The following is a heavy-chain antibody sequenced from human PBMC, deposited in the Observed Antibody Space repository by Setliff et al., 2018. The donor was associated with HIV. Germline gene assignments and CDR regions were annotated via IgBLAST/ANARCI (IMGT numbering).Heavy chain of an antibody. CDR3: ARDLYYYDSSGPLAGYYFDY. V-gene: IGHV1-3*01. CDR1: GHTFTKYA. J-gene: IGHJ4*02. CDR2: INADYGST. D-gene: IGHD3-22*01. Sequence: ASVKVSCKASGHTFTKYAMHWVRQAPGQRLEWMGWINADYGSTKYSQKFQGRVTITRDTSASTAYMELSSLRSEDTAVYYCARDLYYYDSSGPLAGYYFDYWGQGTLVTVSS.